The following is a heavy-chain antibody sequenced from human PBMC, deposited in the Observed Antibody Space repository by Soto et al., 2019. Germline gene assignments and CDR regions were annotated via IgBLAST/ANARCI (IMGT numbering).Heavy chain of an antibody. Sequence: QLQLQESGPGLVKPSETLSLTCTVSGGSVSSNSYSWGWIRQSPGKGLEWIGTIYSGENTYYNPSLQSRVSISVDTSKNEFSLRLSSVTAADTAVYYCARLNGYCVSTNCHGYYGMDVWGQGTTVTVSS. CDR1: GGSVSSNSYS. D-gene: IGHD2-2*03. CDR3: ARLNGYCVSTNCHGYYGMDV. J-gene: IGHJ6*02. CDR2: IYSGENT. V-gene: IGHV4-39*01.